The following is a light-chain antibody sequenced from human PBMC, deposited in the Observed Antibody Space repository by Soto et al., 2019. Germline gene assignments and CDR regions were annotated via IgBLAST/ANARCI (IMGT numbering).Light chain of an antibody. Sequence: QSALTQPASVSGSPGQSITISCTGTSSDVGSYNLVSWYQQHPGKAPKLMIYEGSKRPSGVSNRFSGSTSGKTASLTLSGLQAEDEADYYCCSYAGSSSYVFGTGTKLTVL. CDR1: SSDVGSYNL. CDR3: CSYAGSSSYV. J-gene: IGLJ1*01. V-gene: IGLV2-23*01. CDR2: EGS.